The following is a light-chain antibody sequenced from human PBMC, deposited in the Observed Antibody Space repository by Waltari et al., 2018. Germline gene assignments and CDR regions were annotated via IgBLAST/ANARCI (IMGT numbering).Light chain of an antibody. Sequence: DIVLTQSPGTLSLSPGERATLSCRASQTVVNDFLARYQHRPDQTPRLLIYGSSTRAPGVPDRISGSGSGTDFTLTISRLQPEDFAVYYCQQYGSSPPFAFGPGTKVEI. CDR3: QQYGSSPPFA. J-gene: IGKJ3*01. CDR2: GSS. CDR1: QTVVNDF. V-gene: IGKV3-20*01.